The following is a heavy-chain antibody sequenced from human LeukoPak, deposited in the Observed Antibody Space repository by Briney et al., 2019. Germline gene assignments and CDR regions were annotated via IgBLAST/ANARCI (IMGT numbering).Heavy chain of an antibody. J-gene: IGHJ4*02. Sequence: GGSLRLSCAASGFTFSSYWMSWVRQAPGKGLEWVANIKQDGSEKYYVDSGKGRFTISRDNSKNTVYLQMNSLRAEDTAVYYCAKDARGLGYYFDYWGQGTLVTVSS. D-gene: IGHD6-19*01. CDR2: IKQDGSEK. CDR3: AKDARGLGYYFDY. V-gene: IGHV3-7*03. CDR1: GFTFSSYW.